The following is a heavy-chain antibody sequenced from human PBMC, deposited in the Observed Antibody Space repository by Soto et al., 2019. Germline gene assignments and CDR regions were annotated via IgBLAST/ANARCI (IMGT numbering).Heavy chain of an antibody. CDR1: GGSISSGGYS. V-gene: IGHV4-30-2*01. D-gene: IGHD2-15*01. CDR2: IYHSGST. Sequence: QLQLQESGSGLVKPSQTLSLTCAVSGGSISSGGYSWTWFRQPPGKALEWIGYIYHSGSTSYNPSLKSRVTISVDRSKNQFSLKLSSVTAADTAVYYCARGQVVAAQHWGQGTLVTVSS. CDR3: ARGQVVAAQH. J-gene: IGHJ4*02.